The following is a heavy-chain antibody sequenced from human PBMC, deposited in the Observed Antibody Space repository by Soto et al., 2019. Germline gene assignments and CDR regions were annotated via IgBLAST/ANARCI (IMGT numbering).Heavy chain of an antibody. CDR3: ARGWWLRFRERNYYYYYGMDV. CDR1: GYTFTSYD. CDR2: MNPNSGNT. Sequence: QVQLVQSGAEVKKPGASVKVSCKASGYTFTSYDINWVRQATGQGLEWMGWMNPNSGNTGYAQKFQGRVTMTRNTSISTAYMELSSLRSEDTAVYYCARGWWLRFRERNYYYYYGMDVWGQGTTVTVSS. D-gene: IGHD5-12*01. V-gene: IGHV1-8*01. J-gene: IGHJ6*02.